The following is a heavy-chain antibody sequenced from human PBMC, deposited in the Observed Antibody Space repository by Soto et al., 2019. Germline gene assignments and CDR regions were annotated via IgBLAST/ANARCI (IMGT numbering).Heavy chain of an antibody. Sequence: PGGSLRLSCAASGFTFSTYAMAWVRQAPGKGLEWVSGVSASGLNTDYADPVKGRFYISRDNSKNTVSLQMNSLRAEDTAVYYCAKANPGGWFDPWGQGTLVTVSS. CDR3: AKANPGGWFDP. V-gene: IGHV3-23*01. CDR2: VSASGLNT. CDR1: GFTFSTYA. J-gene: IGHJ5*02.